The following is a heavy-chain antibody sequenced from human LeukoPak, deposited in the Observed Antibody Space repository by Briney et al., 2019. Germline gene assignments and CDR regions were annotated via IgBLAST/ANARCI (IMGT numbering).Heavy chain of an antibody. V-gene: IGHV1-8*01. J-gene: IGHJ6*03. CDR1: GYTFTSYD. CDR3: ARGPLLRYFDWLFSNYYYMDV. Sequence: GASVKVSCKASGYTFTSYDINWVRQATGQGLEWMGWMNPNSGNTGYAQKFQGRVTMTRNTSISTAYMELSSLRSEDTAVYYCARGPLLRYFDWLFSNYYYMDVWGKGTTVTISS. CDR2: MNPNSGNT. D-gene: IGHD3-9*01.